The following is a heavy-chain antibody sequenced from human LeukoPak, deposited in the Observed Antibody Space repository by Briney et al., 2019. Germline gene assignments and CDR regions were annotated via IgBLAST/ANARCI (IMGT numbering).Heavy chain of an antibody. CDR1: GFAFSSYS. J-gene: IGHJ4*02. V-gene: IGHV3-21*01. CDR2: ISSSSSYI. Sequence: GGSLRLSCAASGFAFSSYSMNWVRHAPGKGLEWVSSISSSSSYIYYADSVKGRFTISRDNAKNSLYLQMNSLRAEDTAVYYCSARAQGYSYGFYYFDYWGQGTLVTVSS. D-gene: IGHD5-18*01. CDR3: SARAQGYSYGFYYFDY.